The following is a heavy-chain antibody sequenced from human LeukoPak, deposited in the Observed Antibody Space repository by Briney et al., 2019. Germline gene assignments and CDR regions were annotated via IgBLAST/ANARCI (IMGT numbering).Heavy chain of an antibody. J-gene: IGHJ5*02. V-gene: IGHV5-51*01. CDR3: ARWDCSSTSCYYNWFDP. CDR1: GYSFTSYW. Sequence: GESLKISCKCSGYSFTSYWIGWVRQMPGKGLEWMGIIYPGDSDTRYSPSFQCQVTISADKSISTPYLQLSSLKASDTAMSYCARWDCSSTSCYYNWFDPWGQGTLVTVSS. D-gene: IGHD2-2*01. CDR2: IYPGDSDT.